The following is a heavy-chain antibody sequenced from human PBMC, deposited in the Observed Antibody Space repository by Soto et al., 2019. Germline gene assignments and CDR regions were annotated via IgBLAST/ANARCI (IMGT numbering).Heavy chain of an antibody. J-gene: IGHJ1*01. D-gene: IGHD4-17*01. V-gene: IGHV4-61*08. CDR3: ARSDYGDYRHQH. CDR1: GDSVSSGAYY. Sequence: QVQLQESGPGLVKPSETLSLTCTVSGDSVSSGAYYWSWIRQPPGKGLEWIGNIYHSGTTNYNPSLKSRVTISLDTSKNQFSLKLTSVTAADTAVYYCARSDYGDYRHQHWGQGTLVTVSS. CDR2: IYHSGTT.